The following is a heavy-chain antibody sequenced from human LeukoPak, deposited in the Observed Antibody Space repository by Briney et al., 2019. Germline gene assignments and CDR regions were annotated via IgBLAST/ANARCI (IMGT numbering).Heavy chain of an antibody. CDR3: ARDWTTYDY. D-gene: IGHD3/OR15-3a*01. V-gene: IGHV7-4-1*02. CDR2: INTNTGNP. CDR1: GYTFTIYA. Sequence: GASVMVSCTASGYTFTIYAMNWVRQAPGQGLEWMGWINTNTGNPTYAQGFTGRFVFSLDTSVSTAYLQISSLKAEDTAVYYCARDWTTYDYWGQGTLVTVSS. J-gene: IGHJ4*02.